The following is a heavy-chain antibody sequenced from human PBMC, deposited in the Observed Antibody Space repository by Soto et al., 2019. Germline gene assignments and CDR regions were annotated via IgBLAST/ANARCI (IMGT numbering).Heavy chain of an antibody. D-gene: IGHD3-22*01. CDR2: IIPIFGTA. CDR1: GGTFSSYA. V-gene: IGHV1-69*13. Sequence: SVKGSCTASGGTFSSYAIGWVRQAPGQGLEWMGGIIPIFGTANYAQKFQGRVTITADESTSTAYMELSSLRSEDTAVYYCARSLYYYDSSGYYYHFDYWGQGTLVTVSS. J-gene: IGHJ4*02. CDR3: ARSLYYYDSSGYYYHFDY.